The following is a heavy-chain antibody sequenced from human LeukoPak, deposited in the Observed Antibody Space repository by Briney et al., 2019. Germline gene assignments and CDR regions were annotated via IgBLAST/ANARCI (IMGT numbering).Heavy chain of an antibody. J-gene: IGHJ4*02. CDR3: ARDAAAHGLFDY. V-gene: IGHV1-46*01. Sequence: ASVKVSCKASGYTFINYYMHWVRQPPGQGLEWMGIINPSGASTSYAQKFQGRLTMTRDMSTSTVYMELSSLRSEDTAVYYCARDAAAHGLFDYWGQGTLVTVSS. CDR1: GYTFINYY. D-gene: IGHD6-13*01. CDR2: INPSGAST.